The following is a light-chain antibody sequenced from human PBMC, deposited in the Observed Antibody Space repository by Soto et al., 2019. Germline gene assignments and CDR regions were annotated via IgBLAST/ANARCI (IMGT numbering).Light chain of an antibody. J-gene: IGKJ4*01. CDR1: QRLGSN. V-gene: IGKV3-15*01. Sequence: IVMXXXXAXLXXXPLEIATXSCKASQRLGSNLAWYQQKPGPPPRLVIYRASTRATCIPARFSGSGSGTEFTLTIGSLRSEDFAVYYCQQYNLWPLTFGGGTKVDI. CDR3: QQYNLWPLT. CDR2: RAS.